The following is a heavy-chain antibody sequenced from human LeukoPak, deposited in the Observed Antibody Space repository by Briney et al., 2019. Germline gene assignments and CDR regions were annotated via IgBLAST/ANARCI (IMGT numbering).Heavy chain of an antibody. J-gene: IGHJ4*02. Sequence: GGSLRLSCAASGFTFSRYGMHWVRQAPGKGLEWVAVIWHDGSYEYYADSVKGRFTIYRDNSKNTLYLQMNSLRAEDTAVYYCARGSSTHGEYYFDYWGQGTLVTVSS. D-gene: IGHD2-2*01. CDR1: GFTFSRYG. V-gene: IGHV3-33*01. CDR2: IWHDGSYE. CDR3: ARGSSTHGEYYFDY.